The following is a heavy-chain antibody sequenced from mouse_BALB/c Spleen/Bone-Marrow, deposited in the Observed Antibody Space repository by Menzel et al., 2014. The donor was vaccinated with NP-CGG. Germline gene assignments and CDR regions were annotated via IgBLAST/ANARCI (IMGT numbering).Heavy chain of an antibody. J-gene: IGHJ3*01. CDR1: GFSLTSYG. D-gene: IGHD2-4*01. CDR2: IWAGGST. CDR3: AGMITTAWFAY. Sequence: VMLVESGPGLVAPSQSLSITCTVSGFSLTSYGVHWVRQPPGKGLEWLGVIWAGGSTNYNLALMSRLSISKDNSKSQVFLKMNSLRTDDTAMYYCAGMITTAWFAYWGQGTLVTVSA. V-gene: IGHV2-9*02.